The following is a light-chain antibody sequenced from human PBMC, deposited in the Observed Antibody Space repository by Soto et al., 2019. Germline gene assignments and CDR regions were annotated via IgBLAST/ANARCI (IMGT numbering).Light chain of an antibody. Sequence: QSALTQPASVSGSPGQSITISCTGTSSDVGGYNYVSWYQQHPGKAPKVVIYEVSNRPSGISHRFSGSKSGNTASLTISGLQDEDEADYYCCSYTSSATRLFGGGTKLTVL. CDR1: SSDVGGYNY. J-gene: IGLJ2*01. CDR3: CSYTSSATRL. V-gene: IGLV2-14*01. CDR2: EVS.